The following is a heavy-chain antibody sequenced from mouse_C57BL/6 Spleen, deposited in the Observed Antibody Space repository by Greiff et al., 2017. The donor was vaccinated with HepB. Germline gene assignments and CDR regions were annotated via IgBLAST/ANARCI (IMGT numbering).Heavy chain of an antibody. CDR2: IHPNSGST. Sequence: QVQLQQPGAELVKPGASVKLSCKASGYTFTSYWMHWVKQRPGQGLEWIGMIHPNSGSTNYNEKFKSKATLTVDKSSSTAYMQLSSLTSEDSAVYYCAREGVYYGYYFDYWGQGTTLTVSS. CDR1: GYTFTSYW. J-gene: IGHJ2*01. V-gene: IGHV1-64*01. D-gene: IGHD1-1*01. CDR3: AREGVYYGYYFDY.